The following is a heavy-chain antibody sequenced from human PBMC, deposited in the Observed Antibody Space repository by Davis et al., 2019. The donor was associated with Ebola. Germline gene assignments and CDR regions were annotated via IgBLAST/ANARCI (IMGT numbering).Heavy chain of an antibody. CDR1: GGSISSYY. J-gene: IGHJ5*02. CDR2: IYYSGST. CDR3: ARLNSSSGLDP. D-gene: IGHD6-13*01. V-gene: IGHV4-59*01. Sequence: MPGGSLRLSCTVSGGSISSYYWSWIRQPPGKGLEWIGYIYYSGSTNYNPSLKSRVTISVDTSKNQFSLKLSSVTAADTAVYYCARLNSSSGLDPWGQGTLVTVSS.